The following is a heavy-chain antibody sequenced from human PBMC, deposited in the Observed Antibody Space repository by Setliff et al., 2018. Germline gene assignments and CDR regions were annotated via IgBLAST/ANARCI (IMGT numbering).Heavy chain of an antibody. V-gene: IGHV2-5*02. D-gene: IGHD2-2*01. CDR2: IYWDDER. J-gene: IGHJ4*02. CDR1: GFSITTSGVG. CDR3: AHSHCIISTGCKRVYFDY. Sequence: SGPTLVNPSETLTLTCTFSGFSITTSGVGVGWIRQPPGEALEWLAFIYWDDERTYSPSLKNRVTITRDTSKNQVVLKMINMDPVDTATYYCAHSHCIISTGCKRVYFDYWGQGTLVTVSS.